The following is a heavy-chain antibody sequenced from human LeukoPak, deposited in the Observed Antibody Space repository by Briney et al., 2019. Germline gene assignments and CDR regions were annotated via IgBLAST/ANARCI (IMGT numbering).Heavy chain of an antibody. CDR3: ARLDYGDYQDY. V-gene: IGHV4-34*01. J-gene: IGHJ4*02. CDR1: GGSFSGYY. CDR2: INHSGST. D-gene: IGHD4-17*01. Sequence: PSETLSLTCAVYGGSFSGYYWSWIRQPPGKGLEWIGEINHSGSTNYNPSLKSRVTISVDTSKNQFSLKLSSVTAADTAVYYCARLDYGDYQDYWGQGTLVTASS.